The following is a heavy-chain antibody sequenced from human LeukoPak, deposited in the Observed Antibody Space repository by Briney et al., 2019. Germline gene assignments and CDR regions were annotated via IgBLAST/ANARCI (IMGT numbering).Heavy chain of an antibody. D-gene: IGHD2-15*01. V-gene: IGHV3-21*01. CDR3: ARDGVVAATPAYY. CDR2: ISSGSSYI. Sequence: GGSLRLSCAASGFTFSSYNMNWVRQAPGKGLEWVSSISSGSSYIYYADSVKGRFTISRGNAKNSLYLQMNSLRAEDTAVYYCARDGVVAATPAYYWGQGTLVTVSS. J-gene: IGHJ4*02. CDR1: GFTFSSYN.